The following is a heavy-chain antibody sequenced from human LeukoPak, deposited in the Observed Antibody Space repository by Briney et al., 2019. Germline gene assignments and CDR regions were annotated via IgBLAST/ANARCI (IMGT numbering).Heavy chain of an antibody. D-gene: IGHD3-10*01. Sequence: GGSLRLSCAASGFTFSSYDMHWVRQATGKGLEWVSAIGTAGDTYYPGSVKGRFTISRENAKNSLYLQMNSLRAGDTAVYYCARGYYYGSGSSFYGMDVWGQGTTVTVSS. CDR1: GFTFSSYD. CDR3: ARGYYYGSGSSFYGMDV. V-gene: IGHV3-13*01. J-gene: IGHJ6*02. CDR2: IGTAGDT.